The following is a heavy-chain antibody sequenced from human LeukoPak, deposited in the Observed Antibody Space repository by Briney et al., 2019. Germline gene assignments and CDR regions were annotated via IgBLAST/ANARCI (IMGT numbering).Heavy chain of an antibody. D-gene: IGHD5-24*01. V-gene: IGHV1-24*01. CDR1: GYTLTELS. Sequence: ASVKVSCKVSGYTLTELSMHWVRQAPGKGLEWMGGFDPEDGETIYAQKFQGRVTITADKSTSTAYMELSSLRSEDTAVYYCAREVGGDGYNPFYYYYGMDVWGQGTTVTVSS. J-gene: IGHJ6*02. CDR2: FDPEDGET. CDR3: AREVGGDGYNPFYYYYGMDV.